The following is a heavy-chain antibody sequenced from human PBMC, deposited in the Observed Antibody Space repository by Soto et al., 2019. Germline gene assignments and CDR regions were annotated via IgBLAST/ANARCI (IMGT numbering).Heavy chain of an antibody. Sequence: SETLSLTCTVSGGSISSYYWSWIRQPPGKGLEWIGYIYYSGSTNYNPSLKSRVTISVDTSKNQFSLKLSSVTAADTAVYYCARVVTHRDGYNLAFDYWGQGTLVTVSS. CDR2: IYYSGST. D-gene: IGHD5-12*01. CDR3: ARVVTHRDGYNLAFDY. CDR1: GGSISSYY. J-gene: IGHJ4*02. V-gene: IGHV4-59*01.